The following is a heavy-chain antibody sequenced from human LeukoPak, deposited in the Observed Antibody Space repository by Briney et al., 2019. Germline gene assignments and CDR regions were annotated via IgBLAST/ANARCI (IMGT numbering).Heavy chain of an antibody. Sequence: ASVKVSCKASGYTFTGYYMHWVRQAPGQGLEWMGWINPNSGGTNYAQKFQGRVTMTRDTSISTAYMELSRLRSDDTAVYYCARAPITIFGVVPPPDYWGQGTLVTVSS. CDR2: INPNSGGT. CDR3: ARAPITIFGVVPPPDY. D-gene: IGHD3-3*01. CDR1: GYTFTGYY. V-gene: IGHV1-2*02. J-gene: IGHJ4*02.